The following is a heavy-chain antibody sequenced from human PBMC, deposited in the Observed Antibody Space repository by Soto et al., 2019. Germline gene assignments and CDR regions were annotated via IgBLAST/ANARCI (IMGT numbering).Heavy chain of an antibody. D-gene: IGHD4-17*01. CDR2: ISYHGSDK. V-gene: IGHV3-30*03. CDR1: GFTFSNYG. Sequence: QVQLVESGGGVVQPGRSLRLSCAASGFTFSNYGMHWVRQAPGKGLEWVAVISYHGSDKYYADSVKGRFTISRDNSKNPLYLQMDSLRDEDTAVYCCAIARLTTTVTGVGYWGQGTLVTVSS. CDR3: AIARLTTTVTGVGY. J-gene: IGHJ4*02.